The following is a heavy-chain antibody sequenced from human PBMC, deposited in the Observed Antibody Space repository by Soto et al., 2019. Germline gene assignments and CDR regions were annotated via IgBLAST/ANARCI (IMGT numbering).Heavy chain of an antibody. Sequence: SETLSLTCIVSNFSISIGYYWVCIRQSPGKGLEWISTIYHTGHTYYNPSLKSRVTISVDTSENHFSLKLSSVTAADTAFYYCARVMGEFSLTGELDFGFWGQGTLITVS. V-gene: IGHV4-38-2*02. CDR2: IYHTGHT. CDR3: ARVMGEFSLTGELDFGF. CDR1: NFSISIGYY. D-gene: IGHD3-16*01. J-gene: IGHJ4*02.